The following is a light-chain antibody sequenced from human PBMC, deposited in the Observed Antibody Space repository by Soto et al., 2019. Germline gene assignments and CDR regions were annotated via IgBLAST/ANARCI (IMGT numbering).Light chain of an antibody. CDR1: NSDVGGYNL. CDR2: GVS. Sequence: QSALTQPRSVSGSPGQSVTISCTGTNSDVGGYNLISWYQQLPGKAPKLIISGVSHRPSGVPDRFSGSKSGNTASLTISGLQADDEADYHCLSYTARDNWVFGGGTKLTVL. V-gene: IGLV2-11*01. J-gene: IGLJ3*02. CDR3: LSYTARDNWV.